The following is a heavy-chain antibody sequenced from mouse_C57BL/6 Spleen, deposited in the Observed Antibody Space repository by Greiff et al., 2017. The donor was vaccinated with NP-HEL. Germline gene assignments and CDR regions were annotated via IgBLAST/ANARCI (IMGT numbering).Heavy chain of an antibody. CDR3: VREGGYYDYEEFAY. J-gene: IGHJ3*01. V-gene: IGHV10-3*01. CDR1: GFTFNTYA. D-gene: IGHD2-4*01. Sequence: EVKLVESGGGLVQPKGSLKLSCAASGFTFNTYAMHWVRQAPGKGLEWVARIRSKSSNYATYYADSVKDRFTISRDDSQSMLYLQMNNLKTEDTAMYSCVREGGYYDYEEFAYWGQRTLVTVSA. CDR2: IRSKSSNYAT.